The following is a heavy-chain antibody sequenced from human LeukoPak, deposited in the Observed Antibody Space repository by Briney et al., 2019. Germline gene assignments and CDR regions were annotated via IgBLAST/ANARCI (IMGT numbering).Heavy chain of an antibody. V-gene: IGHV1-18*01. Sequence: ASVKVSCKASGYTFTSYGISWVRQAPGQGLEWMGWISAYNGNTNYAQKLQGRVTMTTDTSTSTAYMELRSLRSDDTAVYYCARDQRAPVTTTSGYWGQGTLVTVSS. J-gene: IGHJ4*02. CDR2: ISAYNGNT. CDR3: ARDQRAPVTTTSGY. CDR1: GYTFTSYG. D-gene: IGHD4-17*01.